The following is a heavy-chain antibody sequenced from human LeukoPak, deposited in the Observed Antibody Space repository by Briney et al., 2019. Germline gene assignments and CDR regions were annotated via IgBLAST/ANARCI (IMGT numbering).Heavy chain of an antibody. D-gene: IGHD6-13*01. Sequence: ASVKVSCKASGYAFTSYAMHWVRQAPGQGLEWMGWINPNSGGTNYAQKFQGRVTMTGDTSISTAYMELSRLRSDDTAVYYCARCSTEQQLVLWFDPWGQGTLVTVSS. V-gene: IGHV1-2*02. CDR3: ARCSTEQQLVLWFDP. CDR2: INPNSGGT. J-gene: IGHJ5*02. CDR1: GYAFTSYA.